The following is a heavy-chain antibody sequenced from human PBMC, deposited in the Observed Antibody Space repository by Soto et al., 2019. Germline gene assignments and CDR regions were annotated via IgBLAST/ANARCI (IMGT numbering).Heavy chain of an antibody. Sequence: GGSLRLSCAASGFTFSSYSMNWVRQAPGKGLEWVSYISSSSSYIYYADSVKGRFTISRDNAKNSLYLQMNSLRAEDTAVYYCASMNNYDFWSGYPVSGDCHSCYYGMAVWVQGTTVTVSS. CDR3: ASMNNYDFWSGYPVSGDCHSCYYGMAV. CDR2: ISSSSSYI. CDR1: GFTFSSYS. J-gene: IGHJ6*02. V-gene: IGHV3-21*05. D-gene: IGHD3-3*01.